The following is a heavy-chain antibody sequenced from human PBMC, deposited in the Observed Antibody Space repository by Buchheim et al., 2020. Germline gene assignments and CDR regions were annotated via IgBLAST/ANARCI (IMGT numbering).Heavy chain of an antibody. J-gene: IGHJ4*02. CDR1: GGSVSSTNW. CDR3: ARDPYSGDWGGDY. CDR2: IYHTGGT. D-gene: IGHD2-21*02. V-gene: IGHV4-4*02. Sequence: QVQLQESGPGLVKHSGTLSLTCAVSGGSVSSTNWWFWVRQPPGKGLEWIGEIYHTGGTNYNPSLKGRVTISTDKSKNQFYLKLSSVTAADTAVYYCARDPYSGDWGGDYRGQGT.